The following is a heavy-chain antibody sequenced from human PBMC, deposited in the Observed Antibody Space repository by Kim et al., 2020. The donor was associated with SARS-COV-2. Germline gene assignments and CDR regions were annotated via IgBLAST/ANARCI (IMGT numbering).Heavy chain of an antibody. CDR3: AREGDPPGYYYYYMDV. D-gene: IGHD3-16*01. J-gene: IGHJ6*03. CDR2: ISSSSSYI. CDR1: GFTFSSYS. Sequence: GGSLRLSCAASGFTFSSYSMNWVRQAPGKGLEWVSSISSSSSYIYYADSVKGRFTISRDNAKNSLYLQMNSLRAEDTAVYYCAREGDPPGYYYYYMDVWGKGTTVTVSS. V-gene: IGHV3-21*01.